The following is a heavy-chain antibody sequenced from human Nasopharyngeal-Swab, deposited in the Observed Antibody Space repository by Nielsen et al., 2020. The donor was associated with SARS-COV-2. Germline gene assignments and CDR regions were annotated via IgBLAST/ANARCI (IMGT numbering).Heavy chain of an antibody. CDR3: ARSPDPYYYDSSGAFDI. D-gene: IGHD3-22*01. J-gene: IGHJ3*02. CDR2: INPSGGST. Sequence: ASVKVSCKASGYTFTSYYMHWVRQAPGQGLEWMGIINPSGGSTSYAQKFQGRVTMTRDTSTSTVYMELSSLRSEDTAVYYCARSPDPYYYDSSGAFDIWGQGTMVTVSS. CDR1: GYTFTSYY. V-gene: IGHV1-46*01.